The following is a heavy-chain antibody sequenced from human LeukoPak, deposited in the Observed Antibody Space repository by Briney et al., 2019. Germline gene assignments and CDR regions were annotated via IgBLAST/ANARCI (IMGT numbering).Heavy chain of an antibody. J-gene: IGHJ5*02. Sequence: PSETLSLTCTVSGGSISSYYWSWIRQPPGKGLEWIGYIYHSGSTYYNPSLKSRVTISVDRSKNQFSLKLSSVTAADTAVYYCARNGRGDYYGSGSYSLNWFDPWGQGTLVTVSS. CDR2: IYHSGST. D-gene: IGHD3-10*01. CDR3: ARNGRGDYYGSGSYSLNWFDP. V-gene: IGHV4-59*12. CDR1: GGSISSYY.